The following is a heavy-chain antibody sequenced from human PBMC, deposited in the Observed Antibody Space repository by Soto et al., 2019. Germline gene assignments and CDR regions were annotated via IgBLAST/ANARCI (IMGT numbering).Heavy chain of an antibody. Sequence: VKVTCKASGYAFSHYGSTWVRQAPGQGLEWMGWIGPYNGKTNYAQKLQGRVTMTTDTSTGTAYMELRSLRSDDTAVYFCVRDLDGSGSYYTDYWGQGTLVTVSS. CDR3: VRDLDGSGSYYTDY. J-gene: IGHJ4*02. CDR1: GYAFSHYG. V-gene: IGHV1-18*01. CDR2: IGPYNGKT. D-gene: IGHD3-10*01.